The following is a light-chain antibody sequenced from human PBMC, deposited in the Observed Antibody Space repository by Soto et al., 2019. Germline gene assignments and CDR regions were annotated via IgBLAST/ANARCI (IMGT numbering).Light chain of an antibody. CDR1: QSISSY. V-gene: IGKV1-39*01. J-gene: IGKJ2*01. CDR3: QQSYSTPYT. Sequence: DIQMTQSPSSLSASVGDRVTITCRASQSISSYLNWYQQKPGKAPKLLLYAASRLQSGVPSRFSGSGSGTDYTLTISSLQPEDFATYYCQQSYSTPYTFGQGTKLETK. CDR2: AAS.